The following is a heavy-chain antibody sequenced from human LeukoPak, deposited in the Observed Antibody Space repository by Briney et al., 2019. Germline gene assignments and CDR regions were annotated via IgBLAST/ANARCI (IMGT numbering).Heavy chain of an antibody. Sequence: GRSLRLSCTASGFIFCDYAMTWVRQAPGKGLEWVGFIRSKAYGGTTEYAASVKGKFTISRDESKSIAYLQMNSLKTEDTAVYYCTRDWRGLDSTSHFEYWGQGTLVTVSS. CDR3: TRDWRGLDSTSHFEY. CDR1: GFIFCDYA. D-gene: IGHD2-2*01. CDR2: IRSKAYGGTT. J-gene: IGHJ4*02. V-gene: IGHV3-49*04.